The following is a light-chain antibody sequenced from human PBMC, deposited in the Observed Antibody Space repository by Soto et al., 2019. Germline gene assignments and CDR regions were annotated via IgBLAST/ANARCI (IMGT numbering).Light chain of an antibody. Sequence: QSALTQPPSASGTPGQRVTISCSGSTSNIGSNHVYWYQQLPGTAPKLLIYDDNKRPSGIPDRFSGSKSGTSATLGITGFQTGDEADYYCGSWDSSLSAYVFGTGTKVTVL. J-gene: IGLJ1*01. CDR1: TSNIGSNH. CDR2: DDN. V-gene: IGLV1-51*01. CDR3: GSWDSSLSAYV.